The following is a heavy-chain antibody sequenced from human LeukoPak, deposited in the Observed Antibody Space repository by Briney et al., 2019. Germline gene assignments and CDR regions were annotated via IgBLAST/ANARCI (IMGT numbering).Heavy chain of an antibody. D-gene: IGHD6-13*01. CDR1: GGSISNYY. V-gene: IGHV4-59*01. CDR3: ARHGAAAGTSYYYFDY. Sequence: PSETLSLTCTVSGGSISNYYWSWIRQPPGKGLEWIGYIYYSGSTNYNPSLKSRVTISVDTSKNQFSLKLSSVTAADTAVYYCARHGAAAGTSYYYFDYWGQGTLVTVSS. J-gene: IGHJ4*02. CDR2: IYYSGST.